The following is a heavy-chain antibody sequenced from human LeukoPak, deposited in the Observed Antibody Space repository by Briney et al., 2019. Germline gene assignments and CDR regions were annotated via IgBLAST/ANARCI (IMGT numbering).Heavy chain of an antibody. CDR1: RFSFSDNY. Sequence: GGSLRLSCAAPRFSFSDNYMDWVRQAPGKGLEWVGRIRDKAKTYTTDYAASVRGRFTISRDDSKNSLYLEMNSLKTEDTAVYYCAREYYSRLDYWGQGTLVTVSS. CDR3: AREYYSRLDY. CDR2: IRDKAKTYTT. J-gene: IGHJ4*02. V-gene: IGHV3-72*01. D-gene: IGHD3-10*01.